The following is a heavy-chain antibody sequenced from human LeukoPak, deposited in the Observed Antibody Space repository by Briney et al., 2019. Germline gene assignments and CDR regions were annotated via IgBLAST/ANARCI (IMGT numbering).Heavy chain of an antibody. D-gene: IGHD3-3*01. CDR2: IYSGGLT. CDR3: ARDARKVGSGLDL. V-gene: IGHV3-53*01. CDR1: GFPVSSYY. Sequence: GGSLRLSCAVSGFPVSSYYMTWVRQAPGKGLEWVSIIYSGGLTYYADSVQGRFTISRDESRNSVFLHLNSLRHEDTAVYYCARDARKVGSGLDLWRLGTLVTVSS. J-gene: IGHJ5*02.